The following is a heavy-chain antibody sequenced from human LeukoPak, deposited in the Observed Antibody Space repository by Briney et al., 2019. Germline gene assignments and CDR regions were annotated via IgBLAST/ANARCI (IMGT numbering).Heavy chain of an antibody. CDR2: IYTSGST. CDR3: ARGASITMIVVASEYFDL. D-gene: IGHD3-22*01. J-gene: IGHJ2*01. V-gene: IGHV4-4*07. Sequence: SETLSLTCTVSGGSISTYYWNWIRQPAGKGLEWIGRIYTSGSTNYNPSLKSRVTMSVDTSKNQFSLKLSSVTAADTAVYYCARGASITMIVVASEYFDLWGRATLVTVSS. CDR1: GGSISTYY.